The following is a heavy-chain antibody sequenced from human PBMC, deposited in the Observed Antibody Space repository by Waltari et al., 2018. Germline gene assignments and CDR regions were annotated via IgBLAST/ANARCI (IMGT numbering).Heavy chain of an antibody. CDR1: GGSFGSTNW. Sequence: QVHLQESGPGRVKPSGTLSLTCAFTGGSFGSTNWGSWVRQPPGMGLGWIGEIHGGGDTKYTPALKSRVTISLDKSKNQFSLNLKSATAADTAVYYCATQYTGSWRYFQYWGQGTLISVSS. CDR2: IHGGGDT. J-gene: IGHJ1*01. CDR3: ATQYTGSWRYFQY. V-gene: IGHV4-4*02. D-gene: IGHD2-2*02.